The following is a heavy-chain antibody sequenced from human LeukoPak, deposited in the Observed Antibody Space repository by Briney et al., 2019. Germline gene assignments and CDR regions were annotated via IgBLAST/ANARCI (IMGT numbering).Heavy chain of an antibody. CDR3: ARHRYATGYSYGDDAFDI. Sequence: SGTLSLTCAVSGDSITSSKWWSWVRQSPEKGLEWIGEIYHSGATNYNPSLKSRVTMSVDKSKNQFSLNLSSVTAADTAVYYCARHRYATGYSYGDDAFDIWGQGTMVTVSS. CDR1: GDSITSSKW. CDR2: IYHSGAT. D-gene: IGHD5-18*01. V-gene: IGHV4-4*02. J-gene: IGHJ3*02.